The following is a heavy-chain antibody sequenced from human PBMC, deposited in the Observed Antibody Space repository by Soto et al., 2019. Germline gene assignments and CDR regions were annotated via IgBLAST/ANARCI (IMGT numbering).Heavy chain of an antibody. J-gene: IGHJ6*02. V-gene: IGHV1-69*01. CDR1: GGTFDNFI. Sequence: QVQLVQSGAEVKEPGSSVRVSCKASGGTFDNFIMNWVRQTPGQGLEWMGGIVPMLGTPTYAEKFKGRVTLSATGATSTMYLDVTILTSEDTAIYYFARNVTYSSSVSQYYGMDVWGQGTTVTVSS. D-gene: IGHD1-26*01. CDR2: IVPMLGTP. CDR3: ARNVTYSSSVSQYYGMDV.